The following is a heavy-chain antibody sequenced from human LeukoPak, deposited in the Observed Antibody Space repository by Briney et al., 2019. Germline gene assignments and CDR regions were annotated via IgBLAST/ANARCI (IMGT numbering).Heavy chain of an antibody. CDR1: GYTFTSYG. D-gene: IGHD2-15*01. CDR2: VNTYSGYT. CDR3: ARVSAVGGISSFDY. J-gene: IGHJ4*02. Sequence: GASVKVSCKASGYTFTSYGISWVRQAPGQGLEWMGWVNTYSGYTKDAQMFQGRLTMTTDTSTSTGYMELRSLRSDDTAVYYCARVSAVGGISSFDYWGQGTLVTVSS. V-gene: IGHV1-18*01.